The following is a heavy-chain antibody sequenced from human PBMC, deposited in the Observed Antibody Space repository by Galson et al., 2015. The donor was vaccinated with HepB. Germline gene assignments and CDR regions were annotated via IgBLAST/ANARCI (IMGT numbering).Heavy chain of an antibody. CDR1: GFTFINAR. Sequence: SLRLSCAASGFTFINARMSWVRQAPGKGLEWVGRVKSKTDYGTRDYAAPVKGRFTISRDDSKNTLYLQMNSLKTEDTAVYYCTTGLGKSDFDYWGQGTLVTVSS. D-gene: IGHD4-23*01. V-gene: IGHV3-15*01. CDR3: TTGLGKSDFDY. J-gene: IGHJ4*02. CDR2: VKSKTDYGTR.